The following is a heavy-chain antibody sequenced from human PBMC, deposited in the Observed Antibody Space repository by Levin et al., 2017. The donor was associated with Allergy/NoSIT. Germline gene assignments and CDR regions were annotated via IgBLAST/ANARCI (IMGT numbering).Heavy chain of an antibody. V-gene: IGHV4-34*01. J-gene: IGHJ6*02. Sequence: SQTLSLTCAVYGGSFSGYYWSWIRQPPGKGLEWIGEINHSGSTNYNPSLKSRVTISVDTSKNQFSLKLSSVTAADTAVYYCASRYYYYGMDVWGQGTTVTVSS. CDR2: INHSGST. CDR1: GGSFSGYY. CDR3: ASRYYYYGMDV.